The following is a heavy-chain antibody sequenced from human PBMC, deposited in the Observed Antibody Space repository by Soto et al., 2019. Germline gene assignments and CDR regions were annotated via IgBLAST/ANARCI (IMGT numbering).Heavy chain of an antibody. V-gene: IGHV4-59*01. J-gene: IGHJ4*02. CDR2: IYYSGST. CDR1: GGSISSYY. D-gene: IGHD5-18*01. Sequence: SETLSLTCTVSGGSISSYYWSWIRQLPGKGLEWIGYIYYSGSTNYNPSLKSRVTISVDTSKNQFSLKLSSVTAADTAVYYCARAGAMVTGLDYWGQGTLVTVSS. CDR3: ARAGAMVTGLDY.